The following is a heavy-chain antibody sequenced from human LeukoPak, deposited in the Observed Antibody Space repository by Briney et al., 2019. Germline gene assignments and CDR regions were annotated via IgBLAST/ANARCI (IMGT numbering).Heavy chain of an antibody. V-gene: IGHV3-64*01. CDR2: ISSNGGST. Sequence: GRSLRLSCAASGFTFSSYAMHWVRQAPGKGLEYVSAISSNGGSTYYANSVKGRFTISRDNSKNTLYLQMGSLRAEDMAVYYCARGSLAGYYYYGMDVWGQGTTVTVSS. CDR3: ARGSLAGYYYYGMDV. CDR1: GFTFSSYA. D-gene: IGHD2-15*01. J-gene: IGHJ6*02.